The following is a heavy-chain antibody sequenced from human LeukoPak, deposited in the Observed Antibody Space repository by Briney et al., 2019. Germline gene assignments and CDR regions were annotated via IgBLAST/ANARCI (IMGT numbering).Heavy chain of an antibody. CDR2: ISAYNGNT. Sequence: ASVQVSCKASGYTFTSYGISWVRQAPGQGLEWMGWISAYNGNTNYAQELQGRVTMTTDTSTGTAYMELRSLRSDDTAVYYCARESAGVGDYWGQGILVTVSS. D-gene: IGHD3-10*01. J-gene: IGHJ4*02. CDR1: GYTFTSYG. V-gene: IGHV1-18*01. CDR3: ARESAGVGDY.